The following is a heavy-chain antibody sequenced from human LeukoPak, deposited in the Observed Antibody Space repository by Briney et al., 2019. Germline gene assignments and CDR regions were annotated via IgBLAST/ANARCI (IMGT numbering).Heavy chain of an antibody. CDR1: GGSISSGSYY. J-gene: IGHJ4*02. Sequence: SETLSLTCTVSGGSISSGSYYWSWIRQPPGKGLEWIGYIYYSGNTNYNPSLKSRVIISIDTSKKQFSLKLSSVTAADTAVYYCARHVGAHDYWGQGTLVTVSS. CDR3: ARHVGAHDY. D-gene: IGHD1-26*01. V-gene: IGHV4-61*01. CDR2: IYYSGNT.